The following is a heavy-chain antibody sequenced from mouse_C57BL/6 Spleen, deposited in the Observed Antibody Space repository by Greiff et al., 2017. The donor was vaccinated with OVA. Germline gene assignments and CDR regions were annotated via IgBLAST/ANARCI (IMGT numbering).Heavy chain of an antibody. J-gene: IGHJ3*01. CDR3: TRYSWFAY. CDR1: GYTFTDYE. CDR2: IDPETGGT. Sequence: QVQLKESGAELVRPGASVTLSCKASGYTFTDYEMHWVKQTTVHGLEWIGAIDPETGGTAYNQKFKGKAILTAAKSSSTAYMELRSLTSEDSAVYYCTRYSWFAYWGQGTLVTVSA. V-gene: IGHV1-15*01.